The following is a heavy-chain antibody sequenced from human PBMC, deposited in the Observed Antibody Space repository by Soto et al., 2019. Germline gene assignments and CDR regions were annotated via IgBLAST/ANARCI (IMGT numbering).Heavy chain of an antibody. CDR1: GFTFSIND. CDR2: ISNDGNNK. Sequence: RLSFAASGFTFSINDMHWVRQAPGRGLEWVAVISNDGNNKYYADSVKGRFTLSRDNSKNMVYLQMDSLRVEDTAVYFCAKDHQTYNWDYLFDSWGPGTLVTVSS. D-gene: IGHD1-7*01. CDR3: AKDHQTYNWDYLFDS. J-gene: IGHJ4*02. V-gene: IGHV3-30*18.